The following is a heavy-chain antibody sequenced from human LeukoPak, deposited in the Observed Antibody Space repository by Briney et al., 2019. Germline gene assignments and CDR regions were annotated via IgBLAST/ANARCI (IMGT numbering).Heavy chain of an antibody. CDR2: VYSGGST. CDR3: ARSLTGYRYFDY. CDR1: GFTVSSNY. J-gene: IGHJ4*02. V-gene: IGHV3-53*01. Sequence: GGSLRLSCAASGFTVSSNYMSWVHQAPGKGLEWVSVVYSGGSTHYADSVKGRFTISRDISKNTLYLQVNSLRAEDTAVYYCARSLTGYRYFDYWGQGTLVTVSS. D-gene: IGHD3-9*01.